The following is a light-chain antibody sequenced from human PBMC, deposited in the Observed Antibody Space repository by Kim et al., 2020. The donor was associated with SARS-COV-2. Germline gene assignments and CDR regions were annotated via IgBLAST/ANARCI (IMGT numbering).Light chain of an antibody. J-gene: IGLJ2*01. CDR1: SSDVGGYNY. Sequence: GQSVTISCTGTSSDVGGYNYVSWYQQHPGKAPKLMIYEVSKRPSGVPDRFSGSKSGNTASPTVSGLQAEDEADYYCSSYAGSNNLVFGGGTQLTVL. V-gene: IGLV2-8*01. CDR3: SSYAGSNNLV. CDR2: EVS.